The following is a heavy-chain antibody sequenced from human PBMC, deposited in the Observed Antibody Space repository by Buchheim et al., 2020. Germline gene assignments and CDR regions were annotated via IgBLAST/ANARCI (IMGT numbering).Heavy chain of an antibody. Sequence: QVQLVESGGGLVKPGGSLRLSCAASGFTFSDYYMSWIRQAPGKGLEWVSYISSSGSTIYYAASVKGRFTISRDNAKNSLYLQMNSLRAEDTAVYYCARVREYDFWSGYYQYFDGMDVWGQGTT. CDR3: ARVREYDFWSGYYQYFDGMDV. D-gene: IGHD3-3*01. V-gene: IGHV3-11*01. CDR2: ISSSGSTI. CDR1: GFTFSDYY. J-gene: IGHJ6*02.